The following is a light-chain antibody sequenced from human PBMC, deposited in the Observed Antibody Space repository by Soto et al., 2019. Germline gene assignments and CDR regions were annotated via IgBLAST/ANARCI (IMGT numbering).Light chain of an antibody. J-gene: IGKJ3*01. CDR3: QQYSNWPLA. V-gene: IGKV3-15*01. CDR2: STS. CDR1: QSVSAN. Sequence: EIVMTQSPAILSVSPGERATLSCRASQSVSANLAWYQQKPGQAPRLLIYSTSTRATGVPARFSGSGSGTEFTLTISSLQSEDFAVYFCQQYSNWPLAFGPGTKVDIK.